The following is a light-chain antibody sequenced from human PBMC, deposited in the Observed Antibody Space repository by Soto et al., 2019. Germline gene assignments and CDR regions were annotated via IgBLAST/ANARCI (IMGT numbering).Light chain of an antibody. CDR1: NSDIGYYNF. CDR3: SSFTTSSALV. Sequence: QSALTQPASVPGSPGQSITISCTGTNSDIGYYNFVSWYQHHPGKAPKLMIYDVSNRPSGVSNRFSGSKSGNTASLTISGLQAEDEADYYCSSFTTSSALVFGGGTKLTVL. V-gene: IGLV2-14*03. CDR2: DVS. J-gene: IGLJ2*01.